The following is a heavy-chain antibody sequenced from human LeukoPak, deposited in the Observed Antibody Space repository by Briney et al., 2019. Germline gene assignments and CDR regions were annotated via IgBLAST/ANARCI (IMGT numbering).Heavy chain of an antibody. J-gene: IGHJ6*03. Sequence: GGSLRLSCAASGFTFSSYWMNWVRQVPGKGLEWVANIKQDGREKYFVDSVKGRFTISRDNAKNSLYLQMNSLRAEDTAVYYCARDQNYYYYMDVWGKGTTVTISS. CDR2: IKQDGREK. CDR1: GFTFSSYW. CDR3: ARDQNYYYYMDV. V-gene: IGHV3-7*01.